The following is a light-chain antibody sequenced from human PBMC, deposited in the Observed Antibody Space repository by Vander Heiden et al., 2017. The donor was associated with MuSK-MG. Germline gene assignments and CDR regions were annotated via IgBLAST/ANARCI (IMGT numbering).Light chain of an antibody. J-gene: IGKJ1*01. Sequence: EIVMTQSPATLSVSPGERATLTCRAGQSVSSNLAWYQQKPGQPPRLLIYGASSRATGSPARFSGSGSGTEFTLTISSLQSEDFAIYFCQQYHNWTRWTFGPGTKVEIK. CDR3: QQYHNWTRWT. CDR1: QSVSSN. V-gene: IGKV3-15*01. CDR2: GAS.